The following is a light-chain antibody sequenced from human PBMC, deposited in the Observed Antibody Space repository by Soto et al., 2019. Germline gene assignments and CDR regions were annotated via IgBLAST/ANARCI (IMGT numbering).Light chain of an antibody. CDR3: VLHMGSGIWV. CDR2: STN. Sequence: QAVVTQEPSFSVSPGGTVTLTCGLSSGSVSTNYYPSWYQQTPGQAPRTLIYSTNTRSSGVPDRFSGAILGNKAALTITGAKADDESDYYCVLHMGSGIWVFGGGTKLTVL. CDR1: SGSVSTNYY. J-gene: IGLJ3*02. V-gene: IGLV8-61*01.